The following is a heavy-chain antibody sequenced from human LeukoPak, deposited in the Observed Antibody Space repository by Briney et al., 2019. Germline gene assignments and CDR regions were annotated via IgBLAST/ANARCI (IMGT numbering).Heavy chain of an antibody. CDR3: AKDIAAAGRSGMDV. CDR2: ISWNSGSI. V-gene: IGHV3-9*01. Sequence: PGGSLRLSCAASGFTFDDYAMHWVRQAPGKGLEWVSGISWNSGSIGYADSVKGRFTISRDNAKNSLYLQMNSLRAEDTTLYYCAKDIAAAGRSGMDVWGQGTTVTVSS. D-gene: IGHD6-13*01. J-gene: IGHJ6*02. CDR1: GFTFDDYA.